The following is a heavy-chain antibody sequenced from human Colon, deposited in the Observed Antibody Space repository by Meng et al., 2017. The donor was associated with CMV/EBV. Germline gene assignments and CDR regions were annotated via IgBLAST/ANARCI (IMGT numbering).Heavy chain of an antibody. Sequence: SETLSLTCTVSGGSISSGDYYWSWIRQPPGKGLEWIGYIYYSGSTYYNPSLKSRVTISVDTSKNQFSLKLSSVTAADTAVYCCASLGYYYDSSGYYSRWGQGTLVTVSS. CDR3: ASLGYYYDSSGYYSR. D-gene: IGHD3-22*01. CDR2: IYYSGST. CDR1: GGSISSGDYY. J-gene: IGHJ4*02. V-gene: IGHV4-30-4*08.